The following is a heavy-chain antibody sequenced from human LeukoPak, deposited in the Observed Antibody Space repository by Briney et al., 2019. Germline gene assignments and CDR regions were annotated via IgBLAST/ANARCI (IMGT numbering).Heavy chain of an antibody. J-gene: IGHJ3*02. CDR3: ARSQEIAAAVAFDI. Sequence: PGESLKISCQGSGYRFTRYWIAWVRQLPGKGLEWMGIIYPGDSDPRYSPSFQGQVTISADKSISTAYLHWSSLKASDTAMYYCARSQEIAAAVAFDIWGQGTMVTVSS. V-gene: IGHV5-51*01. CDR2: IYPGDSDP. CDR1: GYRFTRYW. D-gene: IGHD6-13*01.